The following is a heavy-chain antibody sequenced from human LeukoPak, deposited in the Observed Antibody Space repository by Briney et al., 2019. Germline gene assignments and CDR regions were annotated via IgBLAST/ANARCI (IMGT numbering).Heavy chain of an antibody. J-gene: IGHJ4*02. CDR1: GFTFSSYG. CDR3: AKDATPYGDYADY. V-gene: IGHV3-30*18. CDR2: ISYDGSNK. D-gene: IGHD4-17*01. Sequence: PGRSLRLSCAASGFTFSSYGMHWVRQAPGKGLEWVAVISYDGSNKYYADSVKGRFTISRDNSKNTLYLQMNSLRAEDTAVYYCAKDATPYGDYADYWGQGTLVTVSS.